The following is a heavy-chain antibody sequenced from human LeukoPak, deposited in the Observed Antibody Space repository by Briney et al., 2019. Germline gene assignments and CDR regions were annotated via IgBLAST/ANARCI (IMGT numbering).Heavy chain of an antibody. V-gene: IGHV4-38-2*01. CDR1: GYSISSGYY. D-gene: IGHD2-2*01. Sequence: SETLSLTCAVSGYSISSGYYWGWIRQPPGKGLEWIGSIYHSGSTYYNPSLKSRVTISVDTSKNQFSLKLSSVTAADTAVYYCARVLGYCSSTSCHTAGYWGQGILVTVSS. CDR3: ARVLGYCSSTSCHTAGY. CDR2: IYHSGST. J-gene: IGHJ4*02.